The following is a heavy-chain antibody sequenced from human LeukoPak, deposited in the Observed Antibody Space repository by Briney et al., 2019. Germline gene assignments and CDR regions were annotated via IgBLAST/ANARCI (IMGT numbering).Heavy chain of an antibody. CDR2: IYSGGST. V-gene: IGHV3-53*01. Sequence: GGSLRLSCAASGFTVSSNYMSWVRQAPGKGLEWVSVIYSGGSTYYADSVKGRFTISRDNSKTTLYLQMNSLRAEDTAVYYCARVDYYDSSGYYDEYYFDYWGQGTLVTVSS. D-gene: IGHD3-22*01. CDR1: GFTVSSNY. J-gene: IGHJ4*02. CDR3: ARVDYYDSSGYYDEYYFDY.